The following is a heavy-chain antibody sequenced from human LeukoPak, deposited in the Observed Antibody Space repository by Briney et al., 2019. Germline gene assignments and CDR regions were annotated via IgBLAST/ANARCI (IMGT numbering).Heavy chain of an antibody. J-gene: IGHJ3*02. Sequence: SETLSLTCTVSGGSISSSSYYWGWIRQPPGKGLEWIGSIYYSGSTYYNPSLKSRVTISVDTSKNQFSLKLSSVTAADTAVYYCARADGIVVVTATGPFDIWGQGTMVTVSS. CDR3: ARADGIVVVTATGPFDI. CDR1: GGSISSSSYY. D-gene: IGHD2-21*02. CDR2: IYYSGST. V-gene: IGHV4-39*07.